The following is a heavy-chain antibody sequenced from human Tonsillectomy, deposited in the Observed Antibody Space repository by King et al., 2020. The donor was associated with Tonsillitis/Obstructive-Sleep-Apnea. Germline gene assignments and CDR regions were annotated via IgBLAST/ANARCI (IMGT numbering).Heavy chain of an antibody. J-gene: IGHJ5*02. CDR1: GFTFSSFG. Sequence: VQLVESGGGVVQPGRSLRLSCAASGFTFSSFGMHWVRQAPGKGLEWVAVIWYDGSNKYYADSVKGRFTISRDNSKNTLYLQMNSLRAEDTAVYYCARDRVITIFGMAPHTPLDPWGQGTLVTVSS. CDR3: ARDRVITIFGMAPHTPLDP. CDR2: IWYDGSNK. V-gene: IGHV3-33*01. D-gene: IGHD3-3*01.